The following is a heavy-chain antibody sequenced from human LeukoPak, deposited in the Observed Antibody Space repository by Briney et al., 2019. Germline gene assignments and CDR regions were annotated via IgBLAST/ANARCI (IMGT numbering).Heavy chain of an antibody. J-gene: IGHJ4*02. D-gene: IGHD2-15*01. V-gene: IGHV4-34*01. Sequence: PSETLSLTCAVYGGSVRGYYWNWIRQPPGKGLEWIGEIYHSGSTNYNPSLKSRVTISVDKSKNQFSLKLSSVTAADTAVYYCARRTLGYCSGGSCYSLDYWGQGTLVTVSS. CDR1: GGSVRGYY. CDR3: ARRTLGYCSGGSCYSLDY. CDR2: IYHSGST.